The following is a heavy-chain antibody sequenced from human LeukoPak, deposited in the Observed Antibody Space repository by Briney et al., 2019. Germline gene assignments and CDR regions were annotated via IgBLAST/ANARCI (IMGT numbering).Heavy chain of an antibody. J-gene: IGHJ4*02. Sequence: SVKVSCKASGGTFSSYAISWVRQAPGQGLEWMGRIIPILGIANYAQKFQGRVTITADKSTSTAYMELSSLRSDDTALYYCARGSGWSFDYWGQGTLVTVSS. CDR3: ARGSGWSFDY. V-gene: IGHV1-69*04. CDR2: IIPILGIA. D-gene: IGHD6-13*01. CDR1: GGTFSSYA.